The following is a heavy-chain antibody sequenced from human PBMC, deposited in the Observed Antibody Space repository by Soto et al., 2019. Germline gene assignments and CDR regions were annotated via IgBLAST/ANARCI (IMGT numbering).Heavy chain of an antibody. CDR1: GFTFSDSA. J-gene: IGHJ6*02. D-gene: IGHD3-9*01. V-gene: IGHV3-73*02. CDR3: TTGGTRIFFYNGLDV. CDR2: IRSKGNNHAT. Sequence: EVQLVESGGGLVQPGGSLKLSCAASGFTFSDSAIHWVRQAPGKGLEWVGRIRSKGNNHATVYSASLGGRFTISRDDAKNTAFLQMHSLKTEGTAVYYCTTGGTRIFFYNGLDVWGPGTTVTVSS.